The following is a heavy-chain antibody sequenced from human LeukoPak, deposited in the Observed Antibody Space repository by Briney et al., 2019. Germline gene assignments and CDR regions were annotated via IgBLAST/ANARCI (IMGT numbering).Heavy chain of an antibody. Sequence: GGSLRLSCAASGFTFSSYSMSWVRQAPGKGLEWVSSISSSSSYIYYADSVKGRFTISRDNAKNSLYLQMNSLRAEDTAVYYCARDSCSSTSCSYYYGMDVWGQGTTVTVSS. J-gene: IGHJ6*02. CDR2: ISSSSSYI. CDR1: GFTFSSYS. D-gene: IGHD2-2*01. CDR3: ARDSCSSTSCSYYYGMDV. V-gene: IGHV3-21*01.